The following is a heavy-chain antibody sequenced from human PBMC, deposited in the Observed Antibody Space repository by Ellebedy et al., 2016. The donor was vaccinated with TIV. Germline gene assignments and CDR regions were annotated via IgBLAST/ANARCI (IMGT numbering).Heavy chain of an antibody. CDR2: IYYSGST. CDR3: ARVFEVFDY. Sequence: SETLSLTCTVSGGSISSSSYYWGWIRQPPGKGLEWIGSIYYSGSTYYNPSLKSRVTISVDTSKNQFSLKLSSVTAADTAVYYCARVFEVFDYWGQGTLVTVSS. J-gene: IGHJ4*02. D-gene: IGHD3-3*01. CDR1: GGSISSSSYY. V-gene: IGHV4-39*07.